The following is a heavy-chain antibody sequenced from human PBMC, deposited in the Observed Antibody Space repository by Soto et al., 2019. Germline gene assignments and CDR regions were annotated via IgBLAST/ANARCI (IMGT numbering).Heavy chain of an antibody. D-gene: IGHD1-26*01. J-gene: IGHJ4*02. CDR2: ISFDGRNT. Sequence: GGSLRLSCAASGFTFNNYGMHWVRQAPGKGLEWVVVISFDGRNTYYADSVKGRFTISRDNSKNTLYLQMNSLRAEDTAVYYCTRHGSGSYYDSWGQGVLVTVSS. CDR1: GFTFNNYG. V-gene: IGHV3-30*03. CDR3: TRHGSGSYYDS.